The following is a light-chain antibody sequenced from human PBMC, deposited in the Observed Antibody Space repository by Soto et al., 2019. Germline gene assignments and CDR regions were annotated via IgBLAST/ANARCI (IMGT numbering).Light chain of an antibody. CDR2: EVS. CDR1: GSDVGSYKY. J-gene: IGLJ1*01. Sequence: QSALTQPASVSGSLGQSITISCTGTGSDVGSYKYVSWYQQHPGKAPKLIIFEVSNRPSGVSDRFSGSKSGNTASLTISGLQAEDEDDYFCSSYTSISSLGIFGTGTKVTVL. V-gene: IGLV2-14*01. CDR3: SSYTSISSLGI.